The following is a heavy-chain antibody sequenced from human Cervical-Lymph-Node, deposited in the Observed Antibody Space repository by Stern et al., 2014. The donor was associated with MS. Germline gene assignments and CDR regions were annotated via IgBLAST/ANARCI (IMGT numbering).Heavy chain of an antibody. CDR1: GDSISSSNW. Sequence: QLQLQESGPGLVKPSGTLSLTCAVSGDSISSSNWWSWVRQSPGKGLEWVGDIYHAGTTNYNPPLKSRLPISADTAKNHFPLKLPSVTAADTAVYYCVRALGSSSFRYWFDPWGQGTLVIVSS. CDR3: VRALGSSSFRYWFDP. D-gene: IGHD6-13*01. V-gene: IGHV4-4*02. CDR2: IYHAGTT. J-gene: IGHJ5*02.